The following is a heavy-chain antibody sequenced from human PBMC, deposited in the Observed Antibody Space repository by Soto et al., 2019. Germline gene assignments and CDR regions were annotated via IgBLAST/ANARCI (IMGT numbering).Heavy chain of an antibody. CDR1: GGTFSSYA. D-gene: IGHD3-10*01. J-gene: IGHJ3*02. CDR3: ARVRGSGIRRNAFDI. CDR2: IIPIFGTA. V-gene: IGHV1-69*13. Sequence: GASVKVSCKASGGTFSSYAISWVRQAPGQGLEWMGGIIPIFGTANYAQKFQGRVTITADESASTAYMELSSLRSEGTAVYYCARVRGSGIRRNAFDIWGQGTMVTVSS.